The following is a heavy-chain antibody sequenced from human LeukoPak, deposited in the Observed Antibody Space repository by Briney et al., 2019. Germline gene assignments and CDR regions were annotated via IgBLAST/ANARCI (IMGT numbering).Heavy chain of an antibody. CDR2: INHSGST. CDR1: GGSFSGYY. D-gene: IGHD2-8*01. Sequence: PSETLSLTCAVYGGSFSGYYWSWIRQPPGKGLEWIGEINHSGSTNYNPSLKSRVTISVDTSKNQYSLKLSSVTAADTAVYYCASLGGDDCTSGVYYSSSGIIASWGKGPRVTVSS. J-gene: IGHJ4*02. CDR3: ASLGGDDCTSGVYYSSSGIIAS. V-gene: IGHV4-34*01.